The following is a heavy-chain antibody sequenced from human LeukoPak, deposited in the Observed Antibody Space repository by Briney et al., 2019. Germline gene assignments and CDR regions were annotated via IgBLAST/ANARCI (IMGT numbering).Heavy chain of an antibody. D-gene: IGHD3-22*01. CDR2: INHSGST. V-gene: IGHV4-34*01. Sequence: PSETLSLTCAVYGGSFSGYYWSWIRQPPGKGLEWIGEINHSGSTNYNPSLKGRVTISVDTSKNQFSLNLRSVTAADTAVYYCAREYDSIGYYPDAFDIWGPGTMVTVSS. J-gene: IGHJ3*02. CDR3: AREYDSIGYYPDAFDI. CDR1: GGSFSGYY.